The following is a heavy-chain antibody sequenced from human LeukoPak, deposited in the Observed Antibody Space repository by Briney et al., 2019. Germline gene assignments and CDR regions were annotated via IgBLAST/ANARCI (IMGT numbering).Heavy chain of an antibody. CDR2: INHSGST. CDR1: GGSFSGYY. V-gene: IGHV4-34*01. CDR3: AGGRPLRYYGMDV. J-gene: IGHJ6*02. Sequence: SETLSLTCAVYGGSFSGYYWSRIRQPPGKGLEWIGEINHSGSTNYNPSLKSRVTISVDTSKNQFSLKLSSVTAADTAVYYCAGGRPLRYYGMDVWGQGTTVTVSS.